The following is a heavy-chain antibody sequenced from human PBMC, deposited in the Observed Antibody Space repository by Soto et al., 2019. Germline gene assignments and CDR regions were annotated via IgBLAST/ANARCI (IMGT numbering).Heavy chain of an antibody. J-gene: IGHJ5*02. Sequence: ASVKVSCKASGYTFTGYYMHWVRQAPGQGLEWMGWINPNSGGTNYAQKFQGWVTMTRDTSISTAYMELSRLRSDDTAVYYCAREAHAIFGVVTTYNWFDPWGQGTLVTVSS. CDR3: AREAHAIFGVVTTYNWFDP. V-gene: IGHV1-2*04. CDR2: INPNSGGT. CDR1: GYTFTGYY. D-gene: IGHD3-3*01.